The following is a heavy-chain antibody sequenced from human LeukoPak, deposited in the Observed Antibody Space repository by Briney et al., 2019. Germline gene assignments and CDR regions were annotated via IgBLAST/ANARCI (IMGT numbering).Heavy chain of an antibody. D-gene: IGHD1-7*01. CDR2: IDEHGFKT. J-gene: IGHJ4*02. CDR3: ASGGITCTRDY. Sequence: GGSLRLSCAASGFIFRSYWMVWVRQAPGKGLEWVASIDEHGFKTYYAASVTGRFTISKDTAKNSLDLQMNSLRAEDTAVYYCASGGITCTRDYWGQGALVTVSS. CDR1: GFIFRSYW. V-gene: IGHV3-7*01.